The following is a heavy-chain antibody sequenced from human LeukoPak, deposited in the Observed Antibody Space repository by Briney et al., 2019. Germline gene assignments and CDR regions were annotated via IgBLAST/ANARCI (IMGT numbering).Heavy chain of an antibody. Sequence: GESLMISCKVSGYSFSTYWIVWVRQMPGKGLEYMGITYPGDSDTKYSSSFQGQVTMSVDKSISTAYLQWNSLKASDTAMYYCARRVPVGPPDFWGQGTLVTVSS. CDR1: GYSFSTYW. J-gene: IGHJ4*02. CDR3: ARRVPVGPPDF. CDR2: TYPGDSDT. V-gene: IGHV5-51*01. D-gene: IGHD1-26*01.